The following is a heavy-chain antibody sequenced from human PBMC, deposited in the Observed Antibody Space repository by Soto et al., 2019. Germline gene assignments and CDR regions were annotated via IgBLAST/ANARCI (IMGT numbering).Heavy chain of an antibody. CDR2: ISWNSGNI. D-gene: IGHD6-25*01. CDR3: AKDMGGYRKSMDV. Sequence: EVQLVESGGGLVQPGRSLRLSCAASGFTFDDYAMHWVRQAPGKGLEWVSGISWNSGNIGYADSVKGRFTISRDNAKNSLSLQMNSLRADDTALYYCAKDMGGYRKSMDVWGKGTTVTVSS. J-gene: IGHJ6*04. CDR1: GFTFDDYA. V-gene: IGHV3-9*01.